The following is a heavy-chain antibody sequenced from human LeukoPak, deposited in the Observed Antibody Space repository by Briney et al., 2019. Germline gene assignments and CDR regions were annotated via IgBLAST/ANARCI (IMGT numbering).Heavy chain of an antibody. CDR2: IYPGDSDT. Sequence: GESLKISCKGSGYSFTSYWIGWVRQMPGKGLEWMGIIYPGDSDTRYSPSFQGQVTISADKSISTAYLQWSSLKASDTAMYYCAISMGYSSSWSYFDYWGQGTLVTVSS. CDR3: AISMGYSSSWSYFDY. V-gene: IGHV5-51*01. D-gene: IGHD6-13*01. J-gene: IGHJ4*02. CDR1: GYSFTSYW.